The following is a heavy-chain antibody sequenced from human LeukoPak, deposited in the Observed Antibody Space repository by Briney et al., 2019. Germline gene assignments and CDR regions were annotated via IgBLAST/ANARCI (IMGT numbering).Heavy chain of an antibody. CDR1: GFIFSNYG. CDR3: ASIPPPPG. J-gene: IGHJ4*02. CDR2: ISSSSSYI. V-gene: IGHV3-21*01. Sequence: GGSLRLSCAASGFIFSNYGMNWVRQAPGKGLEWVSSISSSSSYIYYADSVKGRFTISRDNAKNSLYLQMNSLRAEDTAVYYCASIPPPPGWGQGTLVTVSS.